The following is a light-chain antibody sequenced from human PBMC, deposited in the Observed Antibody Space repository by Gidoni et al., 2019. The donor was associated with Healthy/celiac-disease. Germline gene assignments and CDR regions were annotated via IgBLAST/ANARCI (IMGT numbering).Light chain of an antibody. CDR3: QVWDSST. CDR1: NIGSKN. V-gene: IGLV3-9*01. Sequence: SYELTQPLSVSVALGQTARLTCGGNNIGSKNVHWYQQKPGQAPVLVIYSDSNRPSGIPERFSGSNSGNTATLTISRAQAGDEADYYCQVWDSSTFGGGTKLTVL. J-gene: IGLJ2*01. CDR2: SDS.